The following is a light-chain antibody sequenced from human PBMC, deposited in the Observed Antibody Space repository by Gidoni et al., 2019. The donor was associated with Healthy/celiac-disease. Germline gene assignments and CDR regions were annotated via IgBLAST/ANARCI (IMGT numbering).Light chain of an antibody. Sequence: DIQMTQYPSTLSASVGDRVTITCRASQSISRWWAWYQQKPRKAPKLRIYKASSLESGVPSRFSGSGSGTEFTLTISSLQPEYFATYYCQQYNSYSPTWTFGQGTKVEIK. CDR2: KAS. V-gene: IGKV1-5*03. J-gene: IGKJ1*01. CDR3: QQYNSYSPTWT. CDR1: QSISRW.